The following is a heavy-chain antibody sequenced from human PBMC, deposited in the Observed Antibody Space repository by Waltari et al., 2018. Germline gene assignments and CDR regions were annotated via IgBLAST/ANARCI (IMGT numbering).Heavy chain of an antibody. CDR3: ARGGGIAAAGASSYMDV. CDR2: INHSGST. J-gene: IGHJ6*03. CDR1: GGSFSGYY. D-gene: IGHD6-13*01. Sequence: QVQLQQWGAGLLKPSETLSLTCAVSGGSFSGYYWSWIRQPPGKGLEWIGEINHSGSTNYNPSLKSRVTISVDTSKNQFSLKLSSVTAADTAVYYCARGGGIAAAGASSYMDVWGKGTTVTVSS. V-gene: IGHV4-34*01.